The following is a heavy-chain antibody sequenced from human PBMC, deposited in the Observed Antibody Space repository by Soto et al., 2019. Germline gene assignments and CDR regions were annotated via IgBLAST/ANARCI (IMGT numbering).Heavy chain of an antibody. Sequence: GSLRLSCAASGFAFSNYEMNWVRQAPGKGLEWVSYISLSGSTIYYADSVKGRFTISRDDAKNSLYLQMDSLRADDTAVYYCARESFSASPNFFDYWGQGTLVTVSS. CDR2: ISLSGSTI. J-gene: IGHJ4*02. CDR1: GFAFSNYE. D-gene: IGHD3-3*02. V-gene: IGHV3-48*03. CDR3: ARESFSASPNFFDY.